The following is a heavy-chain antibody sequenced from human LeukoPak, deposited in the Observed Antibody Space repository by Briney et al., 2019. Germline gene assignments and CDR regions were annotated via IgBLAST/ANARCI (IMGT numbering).Heavy chain of an antibody. Sequence: PGRSLRLSCAASGFTFSSYGMHWVRQTPGKGLEWVAVIWYDGRNKYYADSVKGRFTISRDNPMNTLYLQMNSLRAEDTAVYYCAKGGVTYYYYGMDVWGQGTTVTVSS. CDR3: AKGGVTYYYYGMDV. V-gene: IGHV3-33*03. J-gene: IGHJ6*02. CDR2: IWYDGRNK. D-gene: IGHD5-18*01. CDR1: GFTFSSYG.